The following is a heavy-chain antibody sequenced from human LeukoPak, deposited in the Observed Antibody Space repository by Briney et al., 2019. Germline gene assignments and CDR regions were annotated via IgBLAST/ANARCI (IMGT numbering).Heavy chain of an antibody. V-gene: IGHV3-53*01. Sequence: GGSLRLSCAASGFTFSSYAMSWVRQAPGKGLEWVSIIYSGNITYYADSVKGRFTISRNNSKNTLYLQMSSLRADDTAVYYCARGRTTTFGVVIVPFDYWGQGTLVTVSS. J-gene: IGHJ4*02. CDR2: IYSGNIT. CDR1: GFTFSSYA. CDR3: ARGRTTTFGVVIVPFDY. D-gene: IGHD3-3*01.